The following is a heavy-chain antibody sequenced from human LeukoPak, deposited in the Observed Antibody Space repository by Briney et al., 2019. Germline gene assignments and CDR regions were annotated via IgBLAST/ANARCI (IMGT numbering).Heavy chain of an antibody. CDR3: ARGRDTAMAFDY. CDR1: GFTFSSYS. Sequence: GGSLRLSCAASGFTFSSYSMNWVRQAPGKGLEWVSSISSNSSYIYYADSVKGRFTISRDNAKNSLYLQMNSLRAEDTAVYYCARGRDTAMAFDYWGQGTLVTVSS. V-gene: IGHV3-21*01. CDR2: ISSNSSYI. D-gene: IGHD5-18*01. J-gene: IGHJ4*02.